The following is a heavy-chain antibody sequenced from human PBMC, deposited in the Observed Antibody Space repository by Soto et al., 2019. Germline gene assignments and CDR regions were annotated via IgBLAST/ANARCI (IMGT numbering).Heavy chain of an antibody. CDR2: IIPILGIA. D-gene: IGHD4-17*01. Sequence: QVQLVQSGAEVKKPGSSVKVSCKASGGTFSSYTISWVRQAPGQGLEWMGRIIPILGIANYAQKFQGRVTXTXXKATSTAYMELSSLRSEDTAVYYCARASDYGGNGNWGQGTLVTVSS. V-gene: IGHV1-69*02. CDR1: GGTFSSYT. CDR3: ARASDYGGNGN. J-gene: IGHJ4*02.